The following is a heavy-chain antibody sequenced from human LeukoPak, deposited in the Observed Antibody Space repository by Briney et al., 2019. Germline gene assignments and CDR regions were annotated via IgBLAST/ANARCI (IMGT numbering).Heavy chain of an antibody. Sequence: SETLSLTCAVYGGSFSGYSWSWIRQPPGKGLEWIGEIYRSGSTNYNPSLKSRVTISLDTSKNQVSLTLNSVTAADTAVYFCVRERDYHDILTGPHPPCDYWGQGTLVTVSS. V-gene: IGHV4-34*01. CDR2: IYRSGST. CDR1: GGSFSGYS. J-gene: IGHJ4*02. D-gene: IGHD3-9*01. CDR3: VRERDYHDILTGPHPPCDY.